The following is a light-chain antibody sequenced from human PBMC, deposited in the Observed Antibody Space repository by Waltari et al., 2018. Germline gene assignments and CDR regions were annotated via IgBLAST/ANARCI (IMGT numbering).Light chain of an antibody. CDR3: CSYAGNYANYV. CDR1: SSDVGGDDY. CDR2: DVI. Sequence: QSALIQPRSVSRSPGQSVILSCTGSSSDVGGDDYVSWYQQHPGKAPTLIIYDVIERPSGVPDRFSGSKSGNTASLTISGLQTEDEADYYCCSYAGNYANYVFGTGTKLIVL. J-gene: IGLJ1*01. V-gene: IGLV2-11*01.